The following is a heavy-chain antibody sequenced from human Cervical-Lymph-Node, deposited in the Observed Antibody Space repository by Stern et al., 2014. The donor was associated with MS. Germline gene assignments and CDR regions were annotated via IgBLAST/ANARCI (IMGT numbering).Heavy chain of an antibody. J-gene: IGHJ4*02. V-gene: IGHV3-11*01. CDR1: GFTFGDFY. CDR3: ARGVSSDY. D-gene: IGHD6-6*01. Sequence: QVQLVQSGGGLVKPGGSLRLSCAASGFTFGDFYMSWIRQSPGKGLEWVSYISGSGETRYSADSVRGRFTISRDNANNSLFLRMDSLRAEDTAVYYCARGVSSDYWGQGTLVIVSS. CDR2: ISGSGETR.